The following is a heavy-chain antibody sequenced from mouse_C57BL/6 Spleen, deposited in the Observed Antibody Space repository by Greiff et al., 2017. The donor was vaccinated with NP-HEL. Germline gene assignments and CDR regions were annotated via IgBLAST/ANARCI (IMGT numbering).Heavy chain of an antibody. D-gene: IGHD1-1*01. CDR2: IYPSDSET. CDR1: GYTFTSYW. V-gene: IGHV1-61*01. Sequence: QVQLQQPGAELVRPGSSVKLSCKASGYTFTSYWMDWVKQRPGQGLEWIGNIYPSDSETHYNQKFKDKATLTVDKSSSTAYMQLSSLTSEDSAVYYCARLGYGTLFAYWGQGTLVTVSA. CDR3: ARLGYGTLFAY. J-gene: IGHJ3*01.